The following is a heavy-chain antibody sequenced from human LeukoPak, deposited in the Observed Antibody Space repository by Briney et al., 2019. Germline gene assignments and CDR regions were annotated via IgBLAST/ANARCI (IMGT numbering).Heavy chain of an antibody. CDR3: AKTVSGSHSYQGGDY. D-gene: IGHD3-16*02. J-gene: IGHJ4*02. Sequence: GGSLRLSCAASGFTVSSNYMSWVRQAPGKGLEWVSVIYSGGSTYYADSVKGRFTISRDNSKNTLYLQMNSLRAEDTAVYFCAKTVSGSHSYQGGDYWGQGTLVTVS. V-gene: IGHV3-53*01. CDR2: IYSGGST. CDR1: GFTVSSNY.